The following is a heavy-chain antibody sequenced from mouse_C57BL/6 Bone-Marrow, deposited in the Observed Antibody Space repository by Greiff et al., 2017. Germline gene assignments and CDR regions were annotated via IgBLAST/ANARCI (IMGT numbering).Heavy chain of an antibody. CDR3: AQESYYGNYRTMDY. D-gene: IGHD2-1*01. CDR1: GFTFSSYG. J-gene: IGHJ4*01. V-gene: IGHV5-6*01. CDR2: ISSGSSYT. Sequence: EVMLVESGGDLVKPGGSLTLSCAASGFTFSSYGMSWVRQTPDKRLAWVATISSGSSYTYYPDRVKGRFTISRDNAKNTLYLQMSRLKSEDTAMYYCAQESYYGNYRTMDYWGRGTSVTVTS.